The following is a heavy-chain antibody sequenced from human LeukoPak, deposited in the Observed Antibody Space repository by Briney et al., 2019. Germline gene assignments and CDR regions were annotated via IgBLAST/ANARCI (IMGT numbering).Heavy chain of an antibody. CDR2: IHYDSTTE. J-gene: IGHJ6*03. V-gene: IGHV3-30*02. Sequence: GGSLRLSCAASGFDFSSYGMHWVRQAPGKGLEWVAYIHYDSTTEDYADSVQGRFTISRDNSKNTLYLQMNSLRAEDTAVYYCARGDGDYSYYYYMDVWGKGTTVTISS. CDR3: ARGDGDYSYYYYMDV. CDR1: GFDFSSYG. D-gene: IGHD4-17*01.